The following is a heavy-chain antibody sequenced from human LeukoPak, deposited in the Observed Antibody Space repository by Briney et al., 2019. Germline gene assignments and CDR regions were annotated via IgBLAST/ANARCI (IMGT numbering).Heavy chain of an antibody. CDR2: IYTSGST. CDR1: GGSISSYY. Sequence: PSETLSLTCTVSGGSISSYYWSWIRQPAGKGLEWIGRIYTSGSTNYNPSLKSRVTMSVDTSKNQFSLKLSSVTAADTAVYYCARGRIAAAGRNWFDPWGQGTLVTVSS. V-gene: IGHV4-4*07. J-gene: IGHJ5*02. CDR3: ARGRIAAAGRNWFDP. D-gene: IGHD6-13*01.